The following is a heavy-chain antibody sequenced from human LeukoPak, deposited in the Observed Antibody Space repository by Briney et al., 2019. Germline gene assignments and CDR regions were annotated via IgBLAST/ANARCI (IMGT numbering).Heavy chain of an antibody. D-gene: IGHD3-22*01. CDR1: GGSISSYF. CDR3: ARSILYYYDRSARGAFDI. CDR2: IYYTGST. Sequence: SETLSLTCTISGGSISSYFWSWIRQPPGKGLEWIGYIYYTGSTNYNPSLKSRVIISLDTSKKQFSLKLSSVTAADTAVYYCARSILYYYDRSARGAFDIWGPGTMVTVS. J-gene: IGHJ3*02. V-gene: IGHV4-59*12.